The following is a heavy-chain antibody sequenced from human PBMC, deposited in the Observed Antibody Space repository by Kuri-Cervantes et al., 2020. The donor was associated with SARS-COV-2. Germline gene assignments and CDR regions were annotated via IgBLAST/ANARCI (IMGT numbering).Heavy chain of an antibody. D-gene: IGHD5-12*01. CDR3: ARRGGSGYDQYYYYMDV. CDR1: GYSISSGSY. Sequence: SETLSPTCAVSGYSISSGSYWGWVRQPPGKGLEWIGSIYHSGSTYYNPSLKSRVPISVDTSKNQFSLKLSSVTAADTAVYYCARRGGSGYDQYYYYMDVWGKGTTVTVSS. J-gene: IGHJ6*03. CDR2: IYHSGST. V-gene: IGHV4-38-2*01.